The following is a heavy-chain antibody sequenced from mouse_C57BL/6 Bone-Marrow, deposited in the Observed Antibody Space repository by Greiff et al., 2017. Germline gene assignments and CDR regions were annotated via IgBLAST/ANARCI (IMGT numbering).Heavy chain of an antibody. V-gene: IGHV1-81*01. D-gene: IGHD1-1*01. CDR3: EGTDYYGSSYLDY. CDR1: GYTFTSYG. CDR2: IYPRSGNT. J-gene: IGHJ2*01. Sequence: QVQLQQSGAELVRPGASVKLSCKASGYTFTSYGISWVKQRTGQGLEWIGEIYPRSGNTYYNEKFKGKATLTADKSSSTAYMELRSLTSEASAVYVCEGTDYYGSSYLDYWGRGTTLTVSS.